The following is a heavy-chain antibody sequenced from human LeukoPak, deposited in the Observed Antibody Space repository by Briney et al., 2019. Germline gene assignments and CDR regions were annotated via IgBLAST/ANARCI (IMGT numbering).Heavy chain of an antibody. CDR3: AKEKGIYCSSIDCSPGMDV. CDR2: TSYDGSNK. D-gene: IGHD2-2*01. Sequence: GGSLRLSCAASGFTFSNYGMHWVRQAPGKGLEWVAVTSYDGSNKYYADSVKGRFTFSRDNSKNTLYLQMSSLRAEDTAVYYCAKEKGIYCSSIDCSPGMDVWGQGTTVTVSS. CDR1: GFTFSNYG. V-gene: IGHV3-30*18. J-gene: IGHJ6*02.